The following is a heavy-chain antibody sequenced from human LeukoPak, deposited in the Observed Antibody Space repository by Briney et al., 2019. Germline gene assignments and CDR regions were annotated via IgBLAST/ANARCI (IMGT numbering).Heavy chain of an antibody. D-gene: IGHD2-15*01. CDR1: GGSISSYY. J-gene: IGHJ4*02. Sequence: PSETLSLTCAVSGGSISSYYWSWIRQHPGKGLEWIGYIYYSGSTYYSPSLKSRLTMSVDTSKNQFSLKLSPVTAADTAVYYCARDLGGGSFDFWGQGTLVTVSS. CDR2: IYYSGST. V-gene: IGHV4-31*11. CDR3: ARDLGGGSFDF.